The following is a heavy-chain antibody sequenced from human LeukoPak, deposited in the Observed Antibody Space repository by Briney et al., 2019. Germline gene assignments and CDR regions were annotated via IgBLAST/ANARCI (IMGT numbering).Heavy chain of an antibody. J-gene: IGHJ4*02. CDR2: IYYSGST. D-gene: IGHD5-18*01. Sequence: LETLSLTCTVSGGSISSSSYYWGWIRQPPGKGLEWIGSIYYSGSTYYNPSLKSRVTISVDTSKNQFSLKLSSVTAADTAVYYCARDLPHTAARPPDYFDYWGQGTLVTVSS. V-gene: IGHV4-39*07. CDR3: ARDLPHTAARPPDYFDY. CDR1: GGSISSSSYY.